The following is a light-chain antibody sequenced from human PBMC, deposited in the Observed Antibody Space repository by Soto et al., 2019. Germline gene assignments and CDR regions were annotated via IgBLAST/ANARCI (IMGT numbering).Light chain of an antibody. Sequence: EIVLTQSPGTLSLSPGEGATLSCRASQSVSSNYLAWYQQKPGQAPRLLIFGASNRASDIPDRFSGSGSGTDFTLTISRLQPEDVAVDYCQQYCSSPPYTFGQGTKLEIK. CDR1: QSVSSNY. CDR3: QQYCSSPPYT. J-gene: IGKJ2*01. V-gene: IGKV3-20*01. CDR2: GAS.